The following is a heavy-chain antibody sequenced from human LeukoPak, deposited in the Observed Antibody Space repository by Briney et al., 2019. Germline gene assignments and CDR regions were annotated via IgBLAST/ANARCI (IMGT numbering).Heavy chain of an antibody. J-gene: IGHJ4*02. V-gene: IGHV3-30*04. CDR3: ATPLTSKWSSSWYSGHFDY. D-gene: IGHD6-13*01. Sequence: PGGSLRLSCVASGFSFSDHAMHWVRQAPGKGLEWVAVISADGRDKYYIDSVRGRLTISRDNSKTTVFLQMNSLEVEDTAVYYCATPLTSKWSSSWYSGHFDYWGQGALVTVPS. CDR1: GFSFSDHA. CDR2: ISADGRDK.